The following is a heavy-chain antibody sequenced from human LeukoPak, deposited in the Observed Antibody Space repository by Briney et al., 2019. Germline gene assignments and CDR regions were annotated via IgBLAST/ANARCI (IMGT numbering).Heavy chain of an antibody. CDR2: ISSDGSNE. D-gene: IGHD2-21*02. J-gene: IGHJ4*02. Sequence: PGRSLRLSCAASGFTFSGYGMHWVRRAPGKGLEWVAVISSDGSNEYYADSVKGRFTISRDNSKNTVYVQMNSLRAEDTAVYYCAFCGGDCYTFVDYWGQGTLVTVSS. V-gene: IGHV3-30*03. CDR3: AFCGGDCYTFVDY. CDR1: GFTFSGYG.